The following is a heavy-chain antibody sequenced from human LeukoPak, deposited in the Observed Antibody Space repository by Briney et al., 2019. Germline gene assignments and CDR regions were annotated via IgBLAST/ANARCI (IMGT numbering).Heavy chain of an antibody. V-gene: IGHV3-33*01. CDR2: IWYDGSNK. J-gene: IGHJ4*02. Sequence: GGSLRLSCAASGFTFSSYGMHWVRQAPGKGLEWVAVIWYDGSNKYYADSVKGRFTISRDNSENTLYLQMNSLRAEDTAVYYCAREVYDSSGPTFDYWGQGTLVTVSS. D-gene: IGHD3-22*01. CDR3: AREVYDSSGPTFDY. CDR1: GFTFSSYG.